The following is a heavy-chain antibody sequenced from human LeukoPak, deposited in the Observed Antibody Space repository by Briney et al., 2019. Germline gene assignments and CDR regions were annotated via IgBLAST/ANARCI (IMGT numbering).Heavy chain of an antibody. Sequence: SETLSLTCTVSGGSISSGDYYWSWIRQPPGKGLEWIEYIYYSGSTYYNPSLKSRVTISVDTSKNQFSLKLSSVTAADTAVYYCARYCSGGSCYSGDAFDIWGQGTMVTVSS. CDR1: GGSISSGDYY. D-gene: IGHD2-15*01. J-gene: IGHJ3*02. CDR3: ARYCSGGSCYSGDAFDI. V-gene: IGHV4-30-4*01. CDR2: IYYSGST.